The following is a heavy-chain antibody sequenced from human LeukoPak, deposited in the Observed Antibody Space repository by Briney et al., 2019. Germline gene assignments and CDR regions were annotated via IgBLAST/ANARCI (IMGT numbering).Heavy chain of an antibody. Sequence: PGGSLRLSCAASGFTFSSYSMNWVRQVPGEGLEWVSYISSSSSTIYYADSVKGRFTISRDNAKNSLYLQMNSLRAEDTAVYYCVRGRWYGSGSYHGGMDVWGQGTTVTVSS. V-gene: IGHV3-48*01. D-gene: IGHD3-10*01. CDR1: GFTFSSYS. J-gene: IGHJ6*02. CDR2: ISSSSSTI. CDR3: VRGRWYGSGSYHGGMDV.